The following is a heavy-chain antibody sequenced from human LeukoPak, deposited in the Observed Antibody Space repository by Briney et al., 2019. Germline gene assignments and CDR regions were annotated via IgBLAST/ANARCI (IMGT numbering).Heavy chain of an antibody. V-gene: IGHV3-23*01. CDR2: ISGSGGSA. Sequence: PGGSLRLSCAASGFTFSSYAMSWVRQAPGKGLEWVSAISGSGGSAYYADSVKGRFTISRDNSKNTLYLQMNSLRIEDTAVYYCTKDRSHGRSYFDYWGQGTLVTVAS. CDR1: GFTFSSYA. CDR3: TKDRSHGRSYFDY. D-gene: IGHD1-26*01. J-gene: IGHJ4*02.